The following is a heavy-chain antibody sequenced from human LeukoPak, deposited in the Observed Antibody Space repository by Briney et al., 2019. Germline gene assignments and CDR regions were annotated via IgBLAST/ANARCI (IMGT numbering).Heavy chain of an antibody. J-gene: IGHJ4*02. D-gene: IGHD1-26*01. V-gene: IGHV3-21*01. CDR3: TRDRPYSGTDY. CDR1: GFTFSGYT. CDR2: ISGSSTYI. Sequence: PGGSLRLSCAASGFTFSGYTMDWFRQTPGKGLQWVSSISGSSTYIYYADSVKGRFTISRDNAKNSLFLQMDNLRAEDTAVYYCTRDRPYSGTDYWGLGTLVTVSS.